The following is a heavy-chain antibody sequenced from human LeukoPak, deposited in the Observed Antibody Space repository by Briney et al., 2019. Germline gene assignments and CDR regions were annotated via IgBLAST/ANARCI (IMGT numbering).Heavy chain of an antibody. V-gene: IGHV5-51*01. J-gene: IGHJ6*02. CDR1: GYSFTDYW. CDR2: IYPGDSDT. D-gene: IGHD3-10*01. Sequence: GASLKISCQASGYSFTDYWIGWLRPVPGEGLEWMGIIYPGDSDTRYNPSFQGQVTISADKSIRTAYLQWSSLKASDTAMYYCARSDQLRWFGEARRPYYYGMDVWGQGTAVTVSS. CDR3: ARSDQLRWFGEARRPYYYGMDV.